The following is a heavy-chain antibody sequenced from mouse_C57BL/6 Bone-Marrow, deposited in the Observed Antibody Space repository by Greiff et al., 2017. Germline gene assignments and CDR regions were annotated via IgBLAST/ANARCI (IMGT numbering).Heavy chain of an antibody. CDR2: ILPGSGST. V-gene: IGHV1-9*01. CDR3: ARLGQYYGSSFYYAMDY. CDR1: GYTFTGYW. D-gene: IGHD1-1*01. J-gene: IGHJ4*01. Sequence: VKLMESGAELMKPGASVKLSCKATGYTFTGYWIEWVKQRPGHGLEWIGEILPGSGSTNYNEKFKGKATFTADTSSNTAYMQLSSLTTEDSAIYYCARLGQYYGSSFYYAMDYWGQGTSVTVSS.